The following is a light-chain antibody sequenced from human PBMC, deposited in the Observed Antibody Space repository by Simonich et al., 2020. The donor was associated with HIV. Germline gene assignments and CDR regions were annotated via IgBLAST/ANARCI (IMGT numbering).Light chain of an antibody. CDR1: QGIKNA. V-gene: IGKV1-13*02. Sequence: AIQFTQSPSSLSASVGDRVTITCRASQGIKNALIWYQQKPGKAPKVLIFDASSLESGVPSRFSGSGSGTDFTLTISSLQPEDFATYYCQQSNSYPTFGQGTKLEIK. J-gene: IGKJ2*01. CDR2: DAS. CDR3: QQSNSYPT.